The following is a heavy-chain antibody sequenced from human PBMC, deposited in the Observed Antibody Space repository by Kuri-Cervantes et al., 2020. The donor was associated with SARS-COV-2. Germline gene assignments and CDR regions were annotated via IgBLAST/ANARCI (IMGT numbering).Heavy chain of an antibody. CDR1: GYTVSSNY. Sequence: GESLKISCAVSGYTVSSNYMSWVRQAPGKGLEWVGFIRSKAYGGTTEYAASVKGRFTISRDDSKSIAYLQMNSLKTEDTAVYYCTRADYWGQGTLVTVSS. J-gene: IGHJ4*02. CDR3: TRADY. V-gene: IGHV3-49*02. CDR2: IRSKAYGGTT.